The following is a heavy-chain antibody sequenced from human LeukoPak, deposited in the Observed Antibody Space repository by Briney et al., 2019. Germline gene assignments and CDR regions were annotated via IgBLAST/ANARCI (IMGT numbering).Heavy chain of an antibody. V-gene: IGHV1-18*01. J-gene: IGHJ6*03. CDR3: ARGVSSSRYYYYYYMDV. D-gene: IGHD6-13*01. CDR2: ISAYNGNT. CDR1: GYTFTSYA. Sequence: ASVKVSCKASGYTFTSYAMNWVRQAPGQGLEWMGWISAYNGNTNYAQKLQGRVTMTTDTSTSTAYMELSSLRSEDTAVYYCARGVSSSRYYYYYYMDVWGKGTTVTISS.